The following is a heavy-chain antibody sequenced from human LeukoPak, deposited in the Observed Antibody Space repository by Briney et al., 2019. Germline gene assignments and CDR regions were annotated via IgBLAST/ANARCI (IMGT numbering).Heavy chain of an antibody. V-gene: IGHV3-30*02. CDR1: GFTFSSSA. J-gene: IGHJ4*02. Sequence: GSLRLSCGASGFTFSSSAMHRVRQGPGKGLEWVAYIAHHGNNKYYADSVKGRFTISRDNSKGSLYLQMNSLRADDTAVYYCAKDGSWSCTDWGQGTLVRVSS. CDR3: AKDGSWSCTD. CDR2: IAHHGNNK. D-gene: IGHD2-8*02.